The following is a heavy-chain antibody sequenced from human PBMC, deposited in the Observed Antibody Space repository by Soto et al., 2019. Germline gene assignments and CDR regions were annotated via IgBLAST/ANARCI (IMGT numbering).Heavy chain of an antibody. CDR1: GFTFRTYA. Sequence: QVQLVESGGGVVQPGRSLRLSCAASGFTFRTYAMHWVCQAPGKGLEWVAVISSDGRKEFYVDSVKGRFTISRDNSKNTLYLQMNSPRTDDTAIYYCARDNGGYWGQGTLVTVSS. CDR2: ISSDGRKE. J-gene: IGHJ4*02. CDR3: ARDNGGY. V-gene: IGHV3-30*04. D-gene: IGHD2-8*01.